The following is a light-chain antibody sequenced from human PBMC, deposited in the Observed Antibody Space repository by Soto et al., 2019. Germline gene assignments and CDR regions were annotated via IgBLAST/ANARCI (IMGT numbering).Light chain of an antibody. CDR3: AAWDDSLNVYV. J-gene: IGLJ1*01. V-gene: IGLV3-21*02. CDR2: DDS. CDR1: SIGRKS. Sequence: SYELTQPPSVSVAPGQTARITCGGNSIGRKSVHWYQQKPGQAPLMVVYDDSDRPSGVPDRFSGSKSGTSASLAISRLQSEDEADYYCAAWDDSLNVYVFGTGTKVTVL.